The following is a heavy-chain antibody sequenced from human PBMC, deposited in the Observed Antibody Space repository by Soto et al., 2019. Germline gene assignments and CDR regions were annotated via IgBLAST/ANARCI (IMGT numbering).Heavy chain of an antibody. V-gene: IGHV4-39*01. CDR3: AGQDHYYYYGMDV. J-gene: IGHJ6*02. Sequence: SETLSLTCTVSGGSISSSSYYWGWIRQPPGKGLEWIGSIYYSGSTYYNPSLKSRVTISVDTSKNQFSLKLSSVTAADTAVYYCAGQDHYYYYGMDVWGQGTTVT. CDR2: IYYSGST. CDR1: GGSISSSSYY.